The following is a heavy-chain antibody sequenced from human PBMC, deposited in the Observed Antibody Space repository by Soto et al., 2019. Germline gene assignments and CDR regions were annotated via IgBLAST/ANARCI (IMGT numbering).Heavy chain of an antibody. D-gene: IGHD3-10*01. V-gene: IGHV3-30*18. CDR2: ISYDGSNK. J-gene: IGHJ4*02. Sequence: QVQLVESGGGVVQPGRSLRLSCAASGFTFSSYGMDWVRQAPGKGLEWVAVISYDGSNKYYADSVKGRFTISRDNSKNTLYLQMNSLRAEDTAVYYCAKGDVLLWFGEFDYWGQGTLVTVSS. CDR3: AKGDVLLWFGEFDY. CDR1: GFTFSSYG.